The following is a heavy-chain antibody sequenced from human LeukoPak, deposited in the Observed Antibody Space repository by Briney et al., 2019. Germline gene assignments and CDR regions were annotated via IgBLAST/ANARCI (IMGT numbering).Heavy chain of an antibody. CDR2: IYTSGST. CDR1: GGSISSYY. Sequence: SEALSLTCTVSGGSISSYYWSWIRQPAGKGLEWIGRIYTSGSTNYNPSLKSRVTMSVDTSKNQFSLKLSSVTAADTAVYYCARGVAGTGEDYFDYWGQGTLVTVSS. CDR3: ARGVAGTGEDYFDY. V-gene: IGHV4-4*07. D-gene: IGHD6-19*01. J-gene: IGHJ4*02.